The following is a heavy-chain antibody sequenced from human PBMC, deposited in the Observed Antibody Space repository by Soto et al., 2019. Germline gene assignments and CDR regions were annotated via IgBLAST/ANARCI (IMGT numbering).Heavy chain of an antibody. CDR2: INHSGST. CDR3: ARDKITGRFDY. Sequence: SETLSLTCAVYGGSFSGYYLTWIRQPPGTGLEWIGEINHSGSTSYNPSLKSRVTISVDTSKNQFSLKLTSVTAADTAVYYCARDKITGRFDYWGQGTLVTVSS. J-gene: IGHJ4*02. D-gene: IGHD2-8*02. CDR1: GGSFSGYY. V-gene: IGHV4-34*01.